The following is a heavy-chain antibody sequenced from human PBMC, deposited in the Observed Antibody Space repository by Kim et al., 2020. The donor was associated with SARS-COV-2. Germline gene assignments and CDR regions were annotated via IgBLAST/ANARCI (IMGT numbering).Heavy chain of an antibody. V-gene: IGHV4-59*12. CDR3: ARTNSGTYSGGYAFDI. D-gene: IGHD3-10*01. Sequence: SLKSRVTISIDTSKTHFSLKLSSVTAADSAVYYCARTNSGTYSGGYAFDIWGQGTMVTVSS. J-gene: IGHJ3*02.